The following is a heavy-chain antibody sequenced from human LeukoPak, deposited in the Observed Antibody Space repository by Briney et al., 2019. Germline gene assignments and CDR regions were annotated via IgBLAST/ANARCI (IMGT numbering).Heavy chain of an antibody. Sequence: GGSLRLSCAASGFTFSSYGMHWVRQAPGKGLEWVAVIWYDGSNKYYADSVKGRFTISRDNSKNTLYLQMNSLRAEDTAVYYCARELAGPGYYGSGSPLDYWGQGTLVTVSS. V-gene: IGHV3-33*01. J-gene: IGHJ4*02. CDR3: ARELAGPGYYGSGSPLDY. CDR2: IWYDGSNK. CDR1: GFTFSSYG. D-gene: IGHD3-10*01.